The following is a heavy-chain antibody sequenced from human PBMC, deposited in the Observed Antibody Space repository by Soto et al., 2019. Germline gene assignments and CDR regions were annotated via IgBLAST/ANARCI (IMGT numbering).Heavy chain of an antibody. J-gene: IGHJ6*02. CDR1: GFTFSSYG. CDR3: AKYLKWITMVRGVIRSYGMDV. CDR2: ISFDGSNK. V-gene: IGHV3-30*18. D-gene: IGHD3-10*01. Sequence: QVQLVESGGGVVQPGRSLRLSCAASGFTFSSYGMHWVRQAPGKGLEWVAVISFDGSNKYDADSVKGRFTISRDNSKNTLYLQMNSLRAEDTAVYYCAKYLKWITMVRGVIRSYGMDVWGQGTTVTVSS.